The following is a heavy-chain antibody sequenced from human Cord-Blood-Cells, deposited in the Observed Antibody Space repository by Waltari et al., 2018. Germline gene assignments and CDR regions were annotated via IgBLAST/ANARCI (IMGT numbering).Heavy chain of an antibody. CDR2: ISGSGGST. Sequence: EVQLLESGGGLVQPGGSLRLSCAASGFTFSSYAMSWVRQAPGKGLEWVSGISGSGGSTYYADSVKGRFTISRDNSKNTLYLKMNSLRAEDTAVYYCAKPFGWFRELEGPDYWGQGTLVTVSS. D-gene: IGHD3-10*01. CDR3: AKPFGWFRELEGPDY. CDR1: GFTFSSYA. J-gene: IGHJ4*02. V-gene: IGHV3-23*01.